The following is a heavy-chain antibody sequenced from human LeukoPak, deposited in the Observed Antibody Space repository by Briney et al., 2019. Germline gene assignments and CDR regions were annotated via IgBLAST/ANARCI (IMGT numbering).Heavy chain of an antibody. CDR2: IIPIFGTA. CDR1: GYTFTSYG. D-gene: IGHD6-13*01. J-gene: IGHJ3*02. CDR3: ARYSSSWLAPGDAFDI. Sequence: PWASVKVSCKASGYTFTSYGISWVRQAPGQGLEWMGGIIPIFGTANYAQKFQGRVTITADESTSTAYMELSSLRSEDTAVYYCARYSSSWLAPGDAFDIWGQGTMVTVSS. V-gene: IGHV1-69*13.